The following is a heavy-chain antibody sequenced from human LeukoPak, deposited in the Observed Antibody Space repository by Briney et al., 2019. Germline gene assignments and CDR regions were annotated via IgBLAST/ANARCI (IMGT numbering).Heavy chain of an antibody. V-gene: IGHV4-30-2*01. Sequence: PSQTLSLTCTVSGGSISSGGYYWSWIRQPPGKGLEWIGYIYHSGSTYYNPSLKSRVTISVDRSKNQFSLKLSSVTAADTAVYYCARVNYDFWSGYSNYSYMDVWGKGTTVTVSS. CDR1: GGSISSGGYY. CDR3: ARVNYDFWSGYSNYSYMDV. D-gene: IGHD3-3*01. J-gene: IGHJ6*03. CDR2: IYHSGST.